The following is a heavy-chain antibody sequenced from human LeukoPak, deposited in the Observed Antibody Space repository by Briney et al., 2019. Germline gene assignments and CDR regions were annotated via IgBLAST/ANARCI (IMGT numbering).Heavy chain of an antibody. CDR1: GFTVSSNY. D-gene: IGHD5-18*01. J-gene: IGHJ4*02. CDR3: ARVNRGYSYGPLGHFDY. CDR2: IYSGGST. V-gene: IGHV3-53*01. Sequence: GGSLRLXCAASGFTVSSNYMSWVRPAPGKGLEWVSVIYSGGSTYYADSVKGRFTISRDNSKNTLYLQMNSLRAEDTAVYYCARVNRGYSYGPLGHFDYWGQGTLVTVSS.